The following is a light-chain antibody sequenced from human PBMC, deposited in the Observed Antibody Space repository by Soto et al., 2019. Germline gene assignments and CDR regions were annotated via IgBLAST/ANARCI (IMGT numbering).Light chain of an antibody. CDR2: DAS. CDR1: QSVSSY. CDR3: QQRSNWPSST. J-gene: IGKJ4*01. Sequence: EIVLTQSPGTLSLSPGERATLSCRASQSVSSYLAWYQQKPGQAPRLLIYDASNRATGIPARFSGSGSGTDFTLTISSLEPEDFAVYYCQQRSNWPSSTFGGGTKVDIK. V-gene: IGKV3-11*01.